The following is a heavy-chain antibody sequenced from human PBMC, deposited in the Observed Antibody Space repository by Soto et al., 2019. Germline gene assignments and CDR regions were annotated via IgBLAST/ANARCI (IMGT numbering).Heavy chain of an antibody. Sequence: SVKVSCKASGGTFSSYAISWVRQAPGQGLEWMGGIIPIFGTANYAQKFQGRVTITADESTSTAYMELSSLRSEDTAEYYCARVSTDIVVVRQHYYGMDVWGQGTTVTVSS. CDR2: IIPIFGTA. D-gene: IGHD2-2*01. J-gene: IGHJ6*02. CDR1: GGTFSSYA. CDR3: ARVSTDIVVVRQHYYGMDV. V-gene: IGHV1-69*13.